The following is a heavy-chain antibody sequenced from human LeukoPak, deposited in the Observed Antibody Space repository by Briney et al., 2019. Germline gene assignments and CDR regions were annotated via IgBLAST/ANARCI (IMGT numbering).Heavy chain of an antibody. J-gene: IGHJ6*02. D-gene: IGHD3-10*01. V-gene: IGHV1-69*13. Sequence: VASVKVSCKASGGTFSSYAISWVRQAPGQGLEWMGGIIPIFGTANYAQKFQGRVTITADESTSTAYMELSSLRSEDTAVYYCAREFESYYYGSGSYYYGMDVWGQGTTVTVSS. CDR3: AREFESYYYGSGSYYYGMDV. CDR1: GGTFSSYA. CDR2: IIPIFGTA.